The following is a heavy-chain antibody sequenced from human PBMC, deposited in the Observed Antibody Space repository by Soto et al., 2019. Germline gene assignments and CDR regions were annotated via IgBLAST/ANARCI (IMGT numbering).Heavy chain of an antibody. CDR3: ARIIAVAGTDF. CDR2: IYWNDDK. V-gene: IGHV2-5*01. Sequence: SGPTLVNPTQTLTLTCTFSGFPLSTSGVGVGWIRQPPGKALEWLALIYWNDDKRYSPSLKSRLTITKDTSKNQVVLTMTNMGPVDTATYYCARIIAVAGTDFWGQGILVTVSS. J-gene: IGHJ5*01. D-gene: IGHD6-19*01. CDR1: GFPLSTSGVG.